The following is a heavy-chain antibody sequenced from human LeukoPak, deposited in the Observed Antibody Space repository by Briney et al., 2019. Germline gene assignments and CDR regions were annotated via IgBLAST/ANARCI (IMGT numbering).Heavy chain of an antibody. CDR2: IMPHFGTA. D-gene: IGHD5-24*01. CDR1: GGTFNSYA. CDR3: ASGSLGDGYGVGDYYQYMDV. Sequence: SVKVSCKASGGTFNSYAIRWVRQAPGQGLEWMGGIMPHFGTANYAQEFQGRVTFTTDESASTAYMEVSSLRSEDTAVYYCASGSLGDGYGVGDYYQYMDVWGKGTTVTVSS. J-gene: IGHJ6*03. V-gene: IGHV1-69*05.